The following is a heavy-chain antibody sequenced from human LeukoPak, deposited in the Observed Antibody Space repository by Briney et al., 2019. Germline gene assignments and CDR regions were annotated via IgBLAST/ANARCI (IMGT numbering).Heavy chain of an antibody. CDR3: ASGLRGNWNEDAFDI. J-gene: IGHJ3*02. Sequence: ASVKVSCKASGYTFTGYYMHWVRQAPGQGLEWMGWINPNSGGTNYAQKFQGRVTMTRDTSISTAYMELSRLRSDDTAVYYCASGLRGNWNEDAFDIWGQGTMVTVSS. CDR1: GYTFTGYY. D-gene: IGHD1-1*01. V-gene: IGHV1-2*02. CDR2: INPNSGGT.